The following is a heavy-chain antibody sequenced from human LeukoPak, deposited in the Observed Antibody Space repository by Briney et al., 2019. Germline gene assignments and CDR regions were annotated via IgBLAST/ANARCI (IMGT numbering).Heavy chain of an antibody. CDR3: ARGPSIAARRRLGSYFDY. CDR1: GGSFSGFY. D-gene: IGHD6-6*01. V-gene: IGHV4-34*01. J-gene: IGHJ4*02. CDR2: INHSGST. Sequence: PSETLSLTCAVYGGSFSGFYWSWIRQPPGKGLEWIGEINHSGSTNYNPSLKSRVTISVDTSKNQFSLELSSVTAADTAVYYCARGPSIAARRRLGSYFDYWGQGTLVTVSS.